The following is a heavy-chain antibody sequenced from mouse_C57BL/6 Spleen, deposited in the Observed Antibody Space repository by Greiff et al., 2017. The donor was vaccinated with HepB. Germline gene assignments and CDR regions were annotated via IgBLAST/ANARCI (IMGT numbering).Heavy chain of an antibody. CDR1: GYSITSGYD. V-gene: IGHV3-1*01. D-gene: IGHD1-1*01. CDR3: ARGGNHYYGSSYEAWFAY. Sequence: EVKLVESGPGMVKPSQSLSLTCTVTGYSITSGYDWHWIRHFPGNKLEWMGYISYSGSTNYNPSLKSRISITHDTSKNHFFLKLNSVTTEDTATYYCARGGNHYYGSSYEAWFAYWGQGTLVTVSA. CDR2: ISYSGST. J-gene: IGHJ3*01.